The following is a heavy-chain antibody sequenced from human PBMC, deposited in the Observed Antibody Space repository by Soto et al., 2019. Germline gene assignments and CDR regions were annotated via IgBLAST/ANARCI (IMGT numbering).Heavy chain of an antibody. Sequence: SETLSLTCAVYGGSFSGYYWSWIRQPPGKGLEWIGEINHSGSTNYNPSLKSRVTISVDTSKNQFSLKLSSVTAADTAVYYCARGRLGYCSGGSCYSNYYYMDVWGKGTTVTVPS. CDR3: ARGRLGYCSGGSCYSNYYYMDV. J-gene: IGHJ6*03. D-gene: IGHD2-15*01. V-gene: IGHV4-34*01. CDR2: INHSGST. CDR1: GGSFSGYY.